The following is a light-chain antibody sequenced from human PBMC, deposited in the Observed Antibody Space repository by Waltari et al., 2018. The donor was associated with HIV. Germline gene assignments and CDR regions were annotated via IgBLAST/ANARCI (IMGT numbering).Light chain of an antibody. J-gene: IGLJ1*01. CDR2: MDK. Sequence: QSVLTQPPSASGTPGQRVTISCSGTTSNVGSNFVSGYQQPPGPAPTLLINMDKRRPSGVPDRFSGSKSGASASLAISGLRSEDEGDYYCATWDGSLGSFYVFGPGTKVTVL. CDR3: ATWDGSLGSFYV. CDR1: TSNVGSNF. V-gene: IGLV1-47*01.